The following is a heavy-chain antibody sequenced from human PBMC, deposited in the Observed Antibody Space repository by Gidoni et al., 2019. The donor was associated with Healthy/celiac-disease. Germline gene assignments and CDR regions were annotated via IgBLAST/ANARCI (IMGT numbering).Heavy chain of an antibody. CDR1: GGSFSGFY. CDR2: INHSGST. CDR3: ARGGHITIFGVVIPRYWYFDL. Sequence: QVQLQQWGAGLLKPSETLSLTCAVYGGSFSGFYRCRIRQPRGKGLEWIGEINHSGSTNDNPSLKSRVTISVGTSKNQFSLKLSSVTAADTAVYYCARGGHITIFGVVIPRYWYFDLWGRGTLVTVSS. V-gene: IGHV4-34*01. D-gene: IGHD3-3*01. J-gene: IGHJ2*01.